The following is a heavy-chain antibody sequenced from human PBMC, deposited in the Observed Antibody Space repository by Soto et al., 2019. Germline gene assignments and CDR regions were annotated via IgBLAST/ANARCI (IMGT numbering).Heavy chain of an antibody. CDR2: IGIGGDA. Sequence: GGSLRLSCAASGFSFSSYDMHWVRHAARKGLEWVSAIGIGGDANYAASVKGRLTVSRENAKNFLYLQMNSLRAGDTAVYYCARAWGRGLYQFDAWGQGTLVTVSS. V-gene: IGHV3-13*01. D-gene: IGHD3-16*01. J-gene: IGHJ5*02. CDR1: GFSFSSYD. CDR3: ARAWGRGLYQFDA.